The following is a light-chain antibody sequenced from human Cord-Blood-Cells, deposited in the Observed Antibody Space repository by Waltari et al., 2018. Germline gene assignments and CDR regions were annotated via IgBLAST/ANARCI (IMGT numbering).Light chain of an antibody. CDR3: QQSYSTPIFT. J-gene: IGKJ3*01. CDR2: AAS. CDR1: QIISSY. Sequence: DIQMTQSPSSLSASVGDRVTITCRASQIISSYLNWYQQKPGKAPKLLIYAASSLQSGFPSRFSGSGSGTDFTLTISCLQPEDFATYYCQQSYSTPIFTFGPGTKVDIK. V-gene: IGKV1-39*01.